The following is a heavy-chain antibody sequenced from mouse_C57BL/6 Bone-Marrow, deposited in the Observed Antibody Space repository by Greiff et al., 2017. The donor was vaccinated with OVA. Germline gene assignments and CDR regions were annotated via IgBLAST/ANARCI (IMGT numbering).Heavy chain of an antibody. CDR2: ISYDGSN. V-gene: IGHV3-6*01. D-gene: IGHD3-1*01. CDR3: ARDRGGLYYFDY. Sequence: ESGPGLVKPSQSLSLTCSVTGYSITSGYYWNWIRQFPGNKLEWMGYISYDGSNNYNPSLKNRISITRDTSKNQFFLKLNSVTTEDTATYYCARDRGGLYYFDYWGQGTTLTVSS. J-gene: IGHJ2*01. CDR1: GYSITSGYY.